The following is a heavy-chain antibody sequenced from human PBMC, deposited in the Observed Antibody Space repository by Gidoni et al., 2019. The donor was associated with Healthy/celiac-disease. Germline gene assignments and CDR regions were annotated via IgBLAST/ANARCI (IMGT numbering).Heavy chain of an antibody. D-gene: IGHD2-21*01. V-gene: IGHV3-21*01. CDR3: ASIVPSYEPLRL. CDR1: GFTFSSYS. CDR2: ISSSSSYI. Sequence: EGQLVGSGGGLVKPGGSLRPSCAASGFTFSSYSMNWVRQAPGKGLEWVSSISSSSSYIYYADSVKGRFTISRDNAKNSLYLQMNSLRAEDTAVYYCASIVPSYEPLRLWGQGTLVTVSS. J-gene: IGHJ4*02.